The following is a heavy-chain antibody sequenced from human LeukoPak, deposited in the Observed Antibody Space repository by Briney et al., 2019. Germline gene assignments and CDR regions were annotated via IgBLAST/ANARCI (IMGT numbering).Heavy chain of an antibody. Sequence: GGSLLLSCAASGFTFSSYWMHWVRQAPGKGLVWVSRINSDGGSTSYADSVKGRFTISRDNAKNTLYLQMNSLRAEDTAVYYCAREGAGDILTGYQKPDYYYYGMDVWGQGTTVTVSS. CDR2: INSDGGST. CDR3: AREGAGDILTGYQKPDYYYYGMDV. CDR1: GFTFSSYW. D-gene: IGHD3-9*01. V-gene: IGHV3-74*01. J-gene: IGHJ6*02.